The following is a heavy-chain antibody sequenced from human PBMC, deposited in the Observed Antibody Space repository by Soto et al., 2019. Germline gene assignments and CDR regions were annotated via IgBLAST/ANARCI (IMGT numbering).Heavy chain of an antibody. Sequence: SETLSLTCTVSGGSISSGGYYWSWIRQHPGKGLEWIGYIYYSGSTYYNPSLKSRVTISVDTSKNQFSLKLSSVTAADTAVYYCARVSGSYSYYYYGMDVWGQGTTVTVS. CDR2: IYYSGST. D-gene: IGHD1-26*01. J-gene: IGHJ6*02. CDR1: GGSISSGGYY. V-gene: IGHV4-31*03. CDR3: ARVSGSYSYYYYGMDV.